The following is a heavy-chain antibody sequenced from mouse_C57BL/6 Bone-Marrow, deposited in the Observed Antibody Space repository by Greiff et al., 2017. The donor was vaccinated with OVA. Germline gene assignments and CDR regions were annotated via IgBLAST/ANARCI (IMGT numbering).Heavy chain of an antibody. CDR3: ASPYSNYHYAMDY. CDR2: IRNKANGYTT. CDR1: GFTFTDYY. J-gene: IGHJ4*01. D-gene: IGHD2-5*01. V-gene: IGHV7-3*01. Sequence: EVKLVESGGGLVQPGGSLSLSCAASGFTFTDYYMSWVRQPPGKALEWLGFIRNKANGYTTEYSASVKGRFTISRDNSQSILYLQMNALRAEDSATYYCASPYSNYHYAMDYWGQGTSVTVSS.